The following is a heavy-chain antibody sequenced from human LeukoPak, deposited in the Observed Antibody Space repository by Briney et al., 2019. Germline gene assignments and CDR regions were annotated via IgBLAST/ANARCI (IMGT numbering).Heavy chain of an antibody. CDR3: ARVHYGDYEVVY. Sequence: GASVKVSCKASGYTFTGHYMHWVRQAPGQGLEWMGWISAYNGNTNYAQKLQGRVTMTTDTSTSTAYMELRSLRSDDTAVYYCARVHYGDYEVVYWGQGTLVTVSS. V-gene: IGHV1-18*01. CDR1: GYTFTGHY. CDR2: ISAYNGNT. J-gene: IGHJ4*02. D-gene: IGHD4-17*01.